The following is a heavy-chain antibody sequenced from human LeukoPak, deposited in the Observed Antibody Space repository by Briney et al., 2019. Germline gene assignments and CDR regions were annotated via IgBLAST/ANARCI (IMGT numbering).Heavy chain of an antibody. CDR3: AELGITMIGGV. V-gene: IGHV3-48*04. CDR1: EFTFSSYN. Sequence: GGSLRLSCAASEFTFSSYNMNWVRQAPGKGLEWVSYISSSGSTIYYADSVKGRFTISRDNVKNSLYLQMNSLRAEDTAVYYCAELGITMIGGVWGKGTTVTISS. CDR2: ISSSGSTI. J-gene: IGHJ6*04. D-gene: IGHD3-10*02.